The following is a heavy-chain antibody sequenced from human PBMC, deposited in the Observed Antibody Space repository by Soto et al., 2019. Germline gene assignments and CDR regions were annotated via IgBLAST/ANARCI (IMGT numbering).Heavy chain of an antibody. Sequence: QVQLQESGPGLVKPSGTLSLTCAVSGGSISSSNWWSWVRQPPGKGLEWIGEIYHSGSTNYNPSLKSRVTISVDKSKNQFSLKLSSVTAADTAVYYCASRLYYDFWSGYPWTNAFDIWGQGTMVTVSS. CDR1: GGSISSSNW. CDR3: ASRLYYDFWSGYPWTNAFDI. V-gene: IGHV4-4*02. CDR2: IYHSGST. J-gene: IGHJ3*02. D-gene: IGHD3-3*01.